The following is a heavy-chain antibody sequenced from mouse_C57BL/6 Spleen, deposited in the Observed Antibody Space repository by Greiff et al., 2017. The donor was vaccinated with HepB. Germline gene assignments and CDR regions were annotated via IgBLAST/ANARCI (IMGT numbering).Heavy chain of an antibody. J-gene: IGHJ4*01. CDR1: GFTFSDYY. CDR3: ARVTTVVSAMDY. CDR2: INYDGSST. D-gene: IGHD1-1*01. Sequence: EVKLMESEGGLVQPGRSMKLSCTASGFTFSDYYMAWVRQVPEKGLEWVANINYDGSSTYYLDSLKSRFIISRDNAKNILYLQMSSLKSEDTATYYCARVTTVVSAMDYWGQGTSVTVSS. V-gene: IGHV5-16*01.